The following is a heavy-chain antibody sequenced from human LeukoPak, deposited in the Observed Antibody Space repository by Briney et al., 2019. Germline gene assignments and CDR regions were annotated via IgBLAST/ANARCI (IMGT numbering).Heavy chain of an antibody. CDR2: INTDGSTT. V-gene: IGHV3-74*01. CDR1: GFTFNAHW. CDR3: ARDLNWNQADY. D-gene: IGHD1-20*01. Sequence: GGSLRLSCAASGFTFNAHWMHWVRQTPEKGLVWLSRINTDGSTTNYADAVKGRFTISRDNAKDTLYLQMNSLRVEDTAVYYCARDLNWNQADYWGQGSLVAVSS. J-gene: IGHJ4*02.